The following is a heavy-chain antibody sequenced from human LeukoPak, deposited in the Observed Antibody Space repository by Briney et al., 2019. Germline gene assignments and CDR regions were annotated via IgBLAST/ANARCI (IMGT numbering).Heavy chain of an antibody. CDR1: GGTFSSYA. CDR2: IIPIFGTA. V-gene: IGHV1-69*13. J-gene: IGHJ6*02. CDR3: ASVLLRYFDWLSYYYYYGMDV. Sequence: SVKVSCKASGGTFSSYAISWVRQAPGQGLEWMGGIIPIFGTANYAQKFQGRVTITADESTSTAYMELSSLRSEDTAAYYCASVLLRYFDWLSYYYYYGMDVWGQGTTVTVSS. D-gene: IGHD3-9*01.